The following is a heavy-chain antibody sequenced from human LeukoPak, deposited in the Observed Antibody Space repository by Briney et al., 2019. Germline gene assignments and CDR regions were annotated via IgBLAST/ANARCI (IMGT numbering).Heavy chain of an antibody. J-gene: IGHJ4*02. V-gene: IGHV3-7*01. D-gene: IGHD6-13*01. Sequence: QSGGSLRLSCAASGFTFSSYWMSWVRQAPGKGLEWVANIKQDGSEKYYVDSVKGRFTISRDNAKNSLYLQMNSLRAEDTAVYYCAREGIAAAGAFDYWGQGTLVTVSS. CDR1: GFTFSSYW. CDR3: AREGIAAAGAFDY. CDR2: IKQDGSEK.